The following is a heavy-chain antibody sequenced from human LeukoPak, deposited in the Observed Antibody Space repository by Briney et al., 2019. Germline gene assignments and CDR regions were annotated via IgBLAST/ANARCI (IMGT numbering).Heavy chain of an antibody. V-gene: IGHV3-33*01. Sequence: GGSLRLSCAASGFTFSSHGMHWVRQAPGKGLEWVAVIWYDGSNKYYTDSVKGRFTISRDNSKNTLYLQMNSLRADDTAVYYCARDGEFEYSSSSLDYWGQGTLVTVSS. CDR2: IWYDGSNK. CDR1: GFTFSSHG. D-gene: IGHD6-6*01. J-gene: IGHJ4*02. CDR3: ARDGEFEYSSSSLDY.